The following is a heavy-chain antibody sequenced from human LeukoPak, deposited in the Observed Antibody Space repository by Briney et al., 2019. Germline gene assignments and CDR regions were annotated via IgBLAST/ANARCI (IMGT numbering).Heavy chain of an antibody. CDR1: GFTFDDYA. CDR2: ISWNSGGI. Sequence: PGGSLRLSCAASGFTFDDYAMHWVRQAPGKGLEGVSGISWNSGGIGYADSVKGRFTISRDNAKNSLYLQMNSLRADDTALYYCAKGKKMTVAGLFDYGGQGTLVTVSS. D-gene: IGHD6-19*01. J-gene: IGHJ4*02. CDR3: AKGKKMTVAGLFDY. V-gene: IGHV3-9*01.